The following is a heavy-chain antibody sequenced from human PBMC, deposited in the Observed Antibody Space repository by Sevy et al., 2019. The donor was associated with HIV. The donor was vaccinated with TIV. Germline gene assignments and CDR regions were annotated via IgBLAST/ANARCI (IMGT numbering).Heavy chain of an antibody. V-gene: IGHV5-51*01. CDR3: VTLYYFGSGNPYYFDY. Sequence: GESLKISCKGSGYSFTSYWIGWVRQMPGKGLEWMGIIHPTDSDARYSPSFQGQVTISADKSISTAYLKWSSLRASDTAMYYCVTLYYFGSGNPYYFDYWGQGTLVTVSS. CDR2: IHPTDSDA. J-gene: IGHJ4*02. D-gene: IGHD3-10*01. CDR1: GYSFTSYW.